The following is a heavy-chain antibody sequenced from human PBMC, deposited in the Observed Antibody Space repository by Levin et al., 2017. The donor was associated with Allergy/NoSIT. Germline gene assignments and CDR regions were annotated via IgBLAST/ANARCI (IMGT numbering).Heavy chain of an antibody. V-gene: IGHV3-30-3*01. J-gene: IGHJ3*02. CDR1: GFTFSSYA. CDR3: ARDLRGSGGAGDAFDI. D-gene: IGHD6-19*01. CDR2: ISYDGSNK. Sequence: SCAASGFTFSSYAMHWVRQAPGKGLEWVAVISYDGSNKYYAESVKGRFTISRDNSKNTLYLQMNSLRAEDTAVYYCARDLRGSGGAGDAFDIWGQGTMVTVSS.